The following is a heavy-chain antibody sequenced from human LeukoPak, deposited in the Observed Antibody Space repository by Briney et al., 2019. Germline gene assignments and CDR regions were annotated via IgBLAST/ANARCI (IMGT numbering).Heavy chain of an antibody. D-gene: IGHD6-13*01. J-gene: IGHJ4*02. CDR3: ARGPAAGTSTLDY. V-gene: IGHV3-21*01. CDR1: GFTFSSYN. CDR2: ISSSSNYI. Sequence: GGSLRLSCAASGFTFSSYNMNWVRQAPGKGLEWVSSISSSSNYIYYADSVKGRFTISRDNAKNSLYLQMNSLRAEDTTVYYCARGPAAGTSTLDYWGQGTLVTVSS.